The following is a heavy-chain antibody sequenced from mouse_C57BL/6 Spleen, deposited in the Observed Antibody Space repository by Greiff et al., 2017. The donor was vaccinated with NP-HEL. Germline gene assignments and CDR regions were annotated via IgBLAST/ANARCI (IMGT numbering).Heavy chain of an antibody. CDR2: IDPETGGT. J-gene: IGHJ2*01. CDR3: TRGGYDPYYFDY. D-gene: IGHD2-2*01. Sequence: QVQLQQSGAELVRPGASVTLSCKASGYTFTDYEMHWVKQTPVHGLEWIGAIDPETGGTAYNQKFKGKAILTADKSSSTAYMELRSLTSEDSAVYYCTRGGYDPYYFDYWGQGTTLTVSS. V-gene: IGHV1-15*01. CDR1: GYTFTDYE.